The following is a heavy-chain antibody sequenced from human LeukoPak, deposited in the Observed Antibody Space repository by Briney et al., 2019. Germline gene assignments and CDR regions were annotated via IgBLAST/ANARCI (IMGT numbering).Heavy chain of an antibody. D-gene: IGHD7-27*01. V-gene: IGHV3-7*05. Sequence: GGSLRLSCAASGFTFSSYWMSWVRQAPGKGLEWVASTKQDGGEKYCVDSVKGRFTISRDNAKSSLYLQMTSLRAEDTAVYYCARDGSTGAVDFDYWGQGTLVTASS. CDR2: TKQDGGEK. CDR1: GFTFSSYW. CDR3: ARDGSTGAVDFDY. J-gene: IGHJ4*02.